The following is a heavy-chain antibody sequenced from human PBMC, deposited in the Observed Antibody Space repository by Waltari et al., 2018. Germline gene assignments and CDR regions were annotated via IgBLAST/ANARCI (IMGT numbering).Heavy chain of an antibody. J-gene: IGHJ5*02. V-gene: IGHV5-51*01. D-gene: IGHD3-3*01. CDR2: IYPGDSDT. CDR3: ARHSSEGVVIITEGMNWFDP. CDR1: GYSFTSYW. Sequence: EVQLVQSGAEVKKPGESLKISCKGSGYSFTSYWIGWVRQMPGQGLGWMGIIYPGDSDTRYSPSFQGQVTISADKSISTAYLQWSSLKASDTAMYYCARHSSEGVVIITEGMNWFDPWGQGTLVTVSS.